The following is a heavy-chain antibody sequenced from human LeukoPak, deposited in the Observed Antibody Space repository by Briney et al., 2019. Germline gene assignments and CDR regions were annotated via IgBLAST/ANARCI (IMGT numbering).Heavy chain of an antibody. CDR1: GYTFTTYY. Sequence: GASVKGSFKAYGYTFTTYYIHWVRQAPGQGPEWMGIISPTGGTTNYAQRFQGRVSMTRDLSTSTVFMELRGLTSEDTAVYYCARGEGYNTSPFDFWGQGTRVTVSS. J-gene: IGHJ4*02. CDR3: ARGEGYNTSPFDF. V-gene: IGHV1-46*01. D-gene: IGHD5-24*01. CDR2: ISPTGGTT.